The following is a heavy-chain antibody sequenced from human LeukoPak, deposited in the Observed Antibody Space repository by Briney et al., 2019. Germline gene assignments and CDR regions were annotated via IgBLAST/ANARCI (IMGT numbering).Heavy chain of an antibody. CDR1: GFPFSSYA. Sequence: QSWGSLRLSFAASGFPFSSYAMRWVRPAPGKGLEWVSAISGSGGSTYYADSVKGRFTISRDNSKNTLYLQMNSLRAEDTAVYYCAKEGYSSSWVDYYYYYGMDVWGQGTTVTVSS. CDR2: ISGSGGST. CDR3: AKEGYSSSWVDYYYYYGMDV. D-gene: IGHD6-13*01. V-gene: IGHV3-23*01. J-gene: IGHJ6*02.